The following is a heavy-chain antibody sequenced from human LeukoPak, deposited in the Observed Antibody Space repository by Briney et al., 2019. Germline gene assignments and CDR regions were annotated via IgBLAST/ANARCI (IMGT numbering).Heavy chain of an antibody. CDR1: GFYFSGYS. D-gene: IGHD1-1*01. CDR2: INSGSTYM. CDR3: ARVEATTGRNYHYYYMDV. Sequence: GGSLRLSCAASGFYFSGYSMNWVRQAPGKGLEWVSPINSGSTYMYYADSVKGRFTISRDNAKNSLHLQMYSLRAEDTAVYFCARVEATTGRNYHYYYMDVWGKGTTVTVSS. V-gene: IGHV3-21*01. J-gene: IGHJ6*03.